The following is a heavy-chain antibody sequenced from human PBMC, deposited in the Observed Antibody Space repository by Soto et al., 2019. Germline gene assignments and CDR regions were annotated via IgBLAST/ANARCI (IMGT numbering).Heavy chain of an antibody. J-gene: IGHJ4*02. Sequence: GGSLRLSCAASGFTFSSYAMSWVRQAPGRGLEWVSAISGSGGSTYYADSVKGRFTISRDNSKNTLYLQMNSLRAEDTAVYYCAGGPDGYNPPTFDYWGQGTLVTVSS. V-gene: IGHV3-23*01. CDR2: ISGSGGST. CDR3: AGGPDGYNPPTFDY. CDR1: GFTFSSYA. D-gene: IGHD5-12*01.